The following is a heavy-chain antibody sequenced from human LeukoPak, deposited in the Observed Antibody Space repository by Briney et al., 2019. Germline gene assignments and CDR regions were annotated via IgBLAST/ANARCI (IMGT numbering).Heavy chain of an antibody. Sequence: GGSLRLSCAASGFTFSNYNMNWVRQAPGKGLEWVSYISSSGRTIHYADSVKGRFTISRDNAKSSLYLQMNSLRAEDTAVYYCATWRIQKIDYWGQGTLVTVSS. D-gene: IGHD5-18*01. CDR1: GFTFSNYN. CDR2: ISSSGRTI. CDR3: ATWRIQKIDY. J-gene: IGHJ4*02. V-gene: IGHV3-48*04.